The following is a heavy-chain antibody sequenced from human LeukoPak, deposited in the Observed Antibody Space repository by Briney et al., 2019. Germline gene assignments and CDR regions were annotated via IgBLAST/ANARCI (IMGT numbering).Heavy chain of an antibody. CDR1: GGSFSGYY. Sequence: SGTLSLTCAVYGGSFSGYYWSWIRQPPGKGLEWIGEINHSGSTNYNPSLKSRVTISVDTSKNQFSLKLSSVTAADTAVYYCARGLIAAETSRYYFDYWGQGTLVTVSS. V-gene: IGHV4-34*01. CDR2: INHSGST. CDR3: ARGLIAAETSRYYFDY. J-gene: IGHJ4*02. D-gene: IGHD6-13*01.